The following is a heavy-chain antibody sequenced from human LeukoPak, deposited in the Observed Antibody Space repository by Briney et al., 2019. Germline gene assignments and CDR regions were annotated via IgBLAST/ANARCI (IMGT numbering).Heavy chain of an antibody. J-gene: IGHJ6*04. CDR2: IGGSGTRT. D-gene: IGHD3-10*02. CDR1: GFTFTTYG. V-gene: IGHV3-23*01. Sequence: GGSLRLSCSASGFTFTTYGMNWVRQAPGKGLEWVSGIGGSGTRTYYADSVKGRFTISRDNSKNTLYLQMNSLRAEDTAVYYCAELGITMIGGVWGKGTTVTISS. CDR3: AELGITMIGGV.